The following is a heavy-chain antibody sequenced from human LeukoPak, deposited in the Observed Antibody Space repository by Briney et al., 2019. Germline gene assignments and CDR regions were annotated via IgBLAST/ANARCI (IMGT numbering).Heavy chain of an antibody. V-gene: IGHV3-23*01. D-gene: IGHD2-8*02. J-gene: IGHJ6*03. CDR1: GFTFSSYA. CDR2: ISGSGGST. Sequence: AGGSLRLSCAASGFTFSSYAMSWVRQAPGKGLEWVSAISGSGGSTYYADSVKGRFTISGDNSKNTLYLQMNSLRAEDTAVYYCAKGTAGTPPYYYYYYMDVWGKGTTVTVSS. CDR3: AKGTAGTPPYYYYYYMDV.